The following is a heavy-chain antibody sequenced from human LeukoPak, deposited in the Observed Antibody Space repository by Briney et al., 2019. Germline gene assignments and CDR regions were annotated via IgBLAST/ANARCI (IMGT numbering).Heavy chain of an antibody. CDR3: ARGLGLRFLEWLPQWNYYGMDV. CDR1: GYTFTSYD. D-gene: IGHD3-3*01. V-gene: IGHV1-8*01. Sequence: ASVKVSCKASGYTFTSYDINWVRQATGQGLEWMGWMNPNSGNTGYAQKFQGRVTMTRNTSISTAYMELSSLRSEDTAVYCRARGLGLRFLEWLPQWNYYGMDVWGQGTTVTVSS. J-gene: IGHJ6*02. CDR2: MNPNSGNT.